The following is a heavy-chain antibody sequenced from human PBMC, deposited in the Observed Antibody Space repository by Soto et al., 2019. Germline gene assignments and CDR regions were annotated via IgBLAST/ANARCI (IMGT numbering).Heavy chain of an antibody. CDR3: AREGSYSAYNFAHGIQLWSFDF. Sequence: SETLSLTCPVSGGSINTFYWSWVRQPAGKGLELIGRIFSSGSTSFNPSLESRVAMSVDTSKKHLSLNLSSVTAADMAVYYCAREGSYSAYNFAHGIQLWSFDFWGQGALVNVSS. CDR1: GGSINTFY. J-gene: IGHJ4*02. V-gene: IGHV4-4*07. D-gene: IGHD5-12*01. CDR2: IFSSGST.